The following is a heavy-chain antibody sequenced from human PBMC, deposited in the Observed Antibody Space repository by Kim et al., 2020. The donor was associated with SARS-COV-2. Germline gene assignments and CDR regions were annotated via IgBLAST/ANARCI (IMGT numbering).Heavy chain of an antibody. CDR1: GYSFTNYW. D-gene: IGHD2-15*01. V-gene: IGHV5-10-1*01. J-gene: IGHJ4*01. CDR2: IDPSDSYT. Sequence: GESLKISCKGSGYSFTNYWISWVRQMPGKGLEWMGRIDPSDSYTDYSPSFEGHVTISVDKAISTAYLQWSTLKASDAAMYYCARQGGCSGGSCYQPKDYW. CDR3: ARQGGCSGGSCYQPKDY.